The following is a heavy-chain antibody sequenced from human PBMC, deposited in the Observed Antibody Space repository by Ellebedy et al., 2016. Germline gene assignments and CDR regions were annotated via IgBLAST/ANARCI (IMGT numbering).Heavy chain of an antibody. J-gene: IGHJ5*02. CDR3: AKEREESSGSSGWFDP. CDR2: ISYDGSNK. CDR1: GFTFSSYG. D-gene: IGHD3-10*01. V-gene: IGHV3-30*18. Sequence: GESLKISXAASGFTFSSYGMHWVRQAPGKGLQWVAVISYDGSNKYYADSVKGRFTISRDNSKNTLYLQMNSLRAEDTAVYLCAKEREESSGSSGWFDPWGQGTLVTVSS.